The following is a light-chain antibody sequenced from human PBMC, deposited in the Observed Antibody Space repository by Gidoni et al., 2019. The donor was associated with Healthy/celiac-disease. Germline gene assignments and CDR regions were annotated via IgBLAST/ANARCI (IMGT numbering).Light chain of an antibody. CDR2: GAS. J-gene: IGKJ1*01. Sequence: EIVLPQSPATLSVSPGETATLSCRASQSVSSNLAWYQQKPGQAPRLLVYGASTRATGIPDRFSGSGSGTEFTLTISRLQSEDFAVYYCQQYNNWQTFGQGTKVEIK. V-gene: IGKV3-15*01. CDR3: QQYNNWQT. CDR1: QSVSSN.